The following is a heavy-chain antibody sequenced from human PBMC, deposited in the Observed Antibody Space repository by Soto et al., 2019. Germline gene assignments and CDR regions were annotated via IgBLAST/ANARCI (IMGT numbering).Heavy chain of an antibody. V-gene: IGHV4-34*01. CDR3: ARGSMIFGVVARSNWFDP. CDR2: INHSGGT. D-gene: IGHD3-3*01. Sequence: QVQLQQWGAGLLKPSETLSLTCGVNGGSFSGFSWIWIRQPPGKGLEWIGEINHSGGTKYNPSLKSRVSISVDASKSQFSLKLTSVTSADTAVYYCARGSMIFGVVARSNWFDPWGQGSLVTVSS. J-gene: IGHJ5*02. CDR1: GGSFSGFS.